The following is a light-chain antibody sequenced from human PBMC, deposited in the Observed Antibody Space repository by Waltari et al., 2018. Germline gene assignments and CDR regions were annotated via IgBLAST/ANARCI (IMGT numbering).Light chain of an antibody. CDR3: HQYYDIPYS. CDR2: LAS. Sequence: DIVMTQSPDSLAVSLGERATINCESSRTVLHSPNHQNYFGGYQRKPGQPPKLVIYLASTREAVVPDRFSGSGSGTDFTLTISSLQAEDVAVYYCHQYYDIPYSFGQGTKLEIK. V-gene: IGKV4-1*01. CDR1: RTVLHSPNHQNY. J-gene: IGKJ2*03.